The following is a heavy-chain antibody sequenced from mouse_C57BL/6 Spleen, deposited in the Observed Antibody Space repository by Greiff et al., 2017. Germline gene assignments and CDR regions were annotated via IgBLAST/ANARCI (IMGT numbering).Heavy chain of an antibody. V-gene: IGHV5-6*01. J-gene: IGHJ1*03. D-gene: IGHD3-1*01. CDR2: ISSGGSYT. Sequence: EVQRVESGGDLVKPGGSLKLSCAASGFTFSSYGMSWVRQTPDKRLEWVATISSGGSYTDYPDSVKGRFTISRDNAKNTLYLQMSRLKSEDTAMYYGARGGLTYWYFDVWGTGTTVTVSS. CDR1: GFTFSSYG. CDR3: ARGGLTYWYFDV.